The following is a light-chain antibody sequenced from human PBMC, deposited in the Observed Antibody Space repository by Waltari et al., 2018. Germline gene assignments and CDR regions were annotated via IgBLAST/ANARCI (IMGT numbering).Light chain of an antibody. V-gene: IGLV2-14*03. Sequence: QSALTQPAPVSGSPGESITISCTGTSSDVGGHNHVYWYQHPPGKAPKLMIHDVNKRPSGVSNRFSGSKSGNTASLTISGLQAEDEADYYCNSFTDSVTWVFGGGTKLTVL. CDR3: NSFTDSVTWV. CDR2: DVN. CDR1: SSDVGGHNH. J-gene: IGLJ3*02.